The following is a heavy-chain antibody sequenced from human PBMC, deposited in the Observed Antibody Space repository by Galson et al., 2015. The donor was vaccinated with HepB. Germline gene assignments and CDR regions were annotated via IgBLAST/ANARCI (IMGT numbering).Heavy chain of an antibody. CDR1: GFTFSSYS. CDR3: ARVGLGNWNYDGRAFDI. J-gene: IGHJ3*02. D-gene: IGHD1-7*01. CDR2: ITDSSSYI. Sequence: SLRLSCAASGFTFSSYSMNWVRQAPGKGLEWVSSITDSSSYIYYADSVKGRFTISRDDAKNSLYLQMNSLRAEDTAVYYCARVGLGNWNYDGRAFDIWGQGTMVTVSS. V-gene: IGHV3-21*01.